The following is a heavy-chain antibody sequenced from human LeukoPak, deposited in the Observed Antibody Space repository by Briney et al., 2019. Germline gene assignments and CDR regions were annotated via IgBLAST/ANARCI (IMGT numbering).Heavy chain of an antibody. CDR1: TGSITSYY. Sequence: SETLSLTCTVSTGSITSYYWSWIRQAPGKGLEWIGYIYYSGSTNYNPSLKSRVTISVDTSKNQFSLKLSSVTAADTAVYYCASCSSTSCYEYSSSSGAFDIWGRGTMVTVSS. J-gene: IGHJ3*02. CDR3: ASCSSTSCYEYSSSSGAFDI. V-gene: IGHV4-59*01. CDR2: IYYSGST. D-gene: IGHD2-2*01.